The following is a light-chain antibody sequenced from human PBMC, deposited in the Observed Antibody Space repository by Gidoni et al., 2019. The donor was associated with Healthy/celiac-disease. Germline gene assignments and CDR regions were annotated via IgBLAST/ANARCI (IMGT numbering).Light chain of an antibody. Sequence: EIVLTQSPATLSLSPGERATLSCRASQSVSSYLAWYQQNPGQAPRLLIYDASNRATGIPARFSGSGSGTYFTLTISSLEPEAFAVYYCQQRSTWPLTFGGGTKVEIK. V-gene: IGKV3-11*01. CDR2: DAS. CDR1: QSVSSY. CDR3: QQRSTWPLT. J-gene: IGKJ4*01.